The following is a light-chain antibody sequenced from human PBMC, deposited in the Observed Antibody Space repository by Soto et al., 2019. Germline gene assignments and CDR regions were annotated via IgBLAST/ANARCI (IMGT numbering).Light chain of an antibody. V-gene: IGKV1-5*01. CDR1: QTISTF. CDR2: GAS. J-gene: IGKJ1*01. CDR3: QQYSGLWT. Sequence: DIQLTQSPSTLSASVGDRVTITCRASQTISTFLAWYQQKPWKAPYLLIYGASSLQSGVPSRFRASGSVTEFTLSIISLQPDDLGTNCRQQYSGLWTLGQGT.